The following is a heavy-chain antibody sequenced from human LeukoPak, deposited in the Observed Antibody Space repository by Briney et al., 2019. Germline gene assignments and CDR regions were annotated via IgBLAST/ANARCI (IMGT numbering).Heavy chain of an antibody. CDR2: IYSGGST. Sequence: GGSPRLSCAASGFTVSSNYMSWVRQAPGKGLEWVSVIYSGGSTYYADSVKGRFTISRDNSKNTLYLQMNSLRAEDTAVYYCARATYSSGWYPTDYWGQGTLVTVSS. J-gene: IGHJ4*02. CDR1: GFTVSSNY. V-gene: IGHV3-53*01. D-gene: IGHD6-19*01. CDR3: ARATYSSGWYPTDY.